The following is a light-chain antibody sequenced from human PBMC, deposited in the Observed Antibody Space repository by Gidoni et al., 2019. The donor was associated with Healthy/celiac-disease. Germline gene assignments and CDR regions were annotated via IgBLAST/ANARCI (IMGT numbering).Light chain of an antibody. V-gene: IGKV3-20*01. CDR1: QSFGS. CDR3: QQYGSPPRT. CDR2: AAS. J-gene: IGKJ1*01. Sequence: LLAQSPGIRSSSPGERATLSCRASQSFGSKPGQTPRLLIYAASSRAAGIPERFSGSGSGTDFTLTISRLEPEDFAVYYCQQYGSPPRTFGQGTRVEI.